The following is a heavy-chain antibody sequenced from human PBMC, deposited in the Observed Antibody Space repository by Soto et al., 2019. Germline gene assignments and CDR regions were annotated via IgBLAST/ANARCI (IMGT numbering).Heavy chain of an antibody. V-gene: IGHV1-69*01. D-gene: IGHD2-15*01. J-gene: IGHJ6*02. CDR3: ATRNTRGYCSGGSCSRGYYGMDV. CDR2: IIPIFGTA. CDR1: GGTFSSYA. Sequence: QVQLVQSGAELKKPGSSVKVSCKASGGTFSSYAISCVLQAPGQGLEWMVGIIPIFGTANYAQKFQGRVTITAAESTSTAYVVVRSLRSEDVAVYYCATRNTRGYCSGGSCSRGYYGMDVWCQGTTVTVSS.